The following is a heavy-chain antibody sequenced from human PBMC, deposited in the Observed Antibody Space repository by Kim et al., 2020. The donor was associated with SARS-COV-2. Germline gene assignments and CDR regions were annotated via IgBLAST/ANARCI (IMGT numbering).Heavy chain of an antibody. D-gene: IGHD3-16*02. CDR3: AREGAYYDYVWGSYRPAPFDY. CDR1: GGTFSSYA. Sequence: SVKVSCKASGGTFSSYAISWVRQAPGQGLEWMGGIIPIFGTANYAQKFQGRVTITADESTSTAYMELSSLRSEDTAVYYCAREGAYYDYVWGSYRPAPFDYWGQGTLVTVSS. V-gene: IGHV1-69*13. CDR2: IIPIFGTA. J-gene: IGHJ4*02.